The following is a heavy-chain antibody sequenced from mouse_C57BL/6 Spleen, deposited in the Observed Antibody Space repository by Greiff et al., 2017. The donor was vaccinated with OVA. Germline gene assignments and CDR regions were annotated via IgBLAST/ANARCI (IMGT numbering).Heavy chain of an antibody. CDR3: ARSRYYGSSYAWFAY. J-gene: IGHJ3*01. V-gene: IGHV1-53*01. D-gene: IGHD1-1*01. Sequence: QVQLQQSGTELVKPGASVKLSCKASGYTFTSYWMHWVKQRPGQGLEWIGNINPSNGGTNYNEKFKSKATLTVDKSSSTAYMQLSSLTSEDSAVYYCARSRYYGSSYAWFAYWGQGTLVTVSA. CDR2: INPSNGGT. CDR1: GYTFTSYW.